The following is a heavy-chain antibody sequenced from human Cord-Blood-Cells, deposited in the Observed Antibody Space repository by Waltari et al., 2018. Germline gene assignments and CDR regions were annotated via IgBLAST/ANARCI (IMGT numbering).Heavy chain of an antibody. CDR1: GGSFSGYY. CDR2: INHSGST. D-gene: IGHD2-2*01. Sequence: QVQLQQWGAGLLKPSETLSLTCAVYGGSFSGYYWSWFRPPPGKGLEWIGEINHSGSTNYNPSLKSRVTISVDTSKNQFSLKLSSVTAADTAVYYCARGRLLRSTRNWFDPWGQGTLVTVSS. J-gene: IGHJ5*02. CDR3: ARGRLLRSTRNWFDP. V-gene: IGHV4-34*01.